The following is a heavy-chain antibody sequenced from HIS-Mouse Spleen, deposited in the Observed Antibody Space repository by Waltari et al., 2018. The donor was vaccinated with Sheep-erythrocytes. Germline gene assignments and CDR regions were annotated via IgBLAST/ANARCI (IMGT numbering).Heavy chain of an antibody. D-gene: IGHD2-2*01. V-gene: IGHV3-21*04. CDR2: ISSSSSYI. Sequence: EVQLVESGGGLVKPGGSLRLSCAASGCTFSSYSLHWVRQAPGKGLELVSSISSSSSYIYYADSVKGRFTISRDNAKNSLYLQMNSLRAEDTALYYCAKDISRNIVVVPAAVGDYWGQGTLVTVSS. J-gene: IGHJ4*02. CDR3: AKDISRNIVVVPAAVGDY. CDR1: GCTFSSYS.